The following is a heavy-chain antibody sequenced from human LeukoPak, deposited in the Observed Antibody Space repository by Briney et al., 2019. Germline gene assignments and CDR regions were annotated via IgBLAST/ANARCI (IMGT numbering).Heavy chain of an antibody. CDR3: TSGSYDHRGWAFDI. Sequence: SQTLSLTCTVSGGSISSGGYYWSWIRQHPGKGLEWIGYIYYSGSTYYNPSLESRVTISVDTSKNQFSLKLSSVTAADTAVYYCTSGSYDHRGWAFDIWGQGTMVTVSS. V-gene: IGHV4-31*03. CDR1: GGSISSGGYY. D-gene: IGHD1-26*01. CDR2: IYYSGST. J-gene: IGHJ3*02.